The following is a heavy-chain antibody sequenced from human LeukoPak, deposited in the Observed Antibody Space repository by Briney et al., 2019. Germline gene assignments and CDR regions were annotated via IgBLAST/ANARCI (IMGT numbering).Heavy chain of an antibody. D-gene: IGHD2-2*01. V-gene: IGHV3-30*03. CDR1: GFTFSSYG. CDR2: ISYEGSNK. CDR3: ARDGPIVVVPAASRGYFDY. Sequence: GGSLRLSCAASGFTFSSYGMHWVRQAPGKGREWVAGISYEGSNKYYADSVKGRFTISRDNSKNKLYLKMKSLRAEDTAVYSCARDGPIVVVPAASRGYFDYWGQGTLVTVSS. J-gene: IGHJ4*02.